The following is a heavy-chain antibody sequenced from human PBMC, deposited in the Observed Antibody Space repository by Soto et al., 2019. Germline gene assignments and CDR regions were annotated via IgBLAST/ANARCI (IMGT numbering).Heavy chain of an antibody. Sequence: AGESLKISCKGSGYSFTNYWIGWVRQMPGKGLEWMGIIFPGDSDTRYSPSFQGQVTISADRSSSTAYLQWSSLKASDTAMYYCARRGGYCSNGVCYINYYYGMDVWGQGTTVTVSS. CDR2: IFPGDSDT. CDR3: ARRGGYCSNGVCYINYYYGMDV. D-gene: IGHD2-8*01. CDR1: GYSFTNYW. V-gene: IGHV5-51*01. J-gene: IGHJ6*02.